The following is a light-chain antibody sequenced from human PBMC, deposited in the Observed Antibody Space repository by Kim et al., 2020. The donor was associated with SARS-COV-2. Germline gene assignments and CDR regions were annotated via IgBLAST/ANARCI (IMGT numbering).Light chain of an antibody. CDR2: GNS. Sequence: VPIACTGSSSNSGAGYDVHWYQQLPGTAPNLLIYGNSNRPSGVPDRFSGSKSGTSASLAITGLQAEDEADYYCQSYDSSLSGSGVFGTGTKVTVL. CDR1: SSNSGAGYD. J-gene: IGLJ1*01. V-gene: IGLV1-40*01. CDR3: QSYDSSLSGSGV.